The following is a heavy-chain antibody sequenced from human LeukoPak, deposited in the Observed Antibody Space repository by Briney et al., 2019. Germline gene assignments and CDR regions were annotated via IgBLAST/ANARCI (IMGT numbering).Heavy chain of an antibody. J-gene: IGHJ6*03. CDR3: AREDYHQYYMDV. Sequence: SETLSLTCTVSGGSISSGGYYWSWIRQHPGKGLEWIGYIYYSGSTYYNPSLKSRVTISVDTSKNQFSLKLSSVTAADTAVYYCAREDYHQYYMDVWGKGTTVTVSS. V-gene: IGHV4-31*03. CDR2: IYYSGST. CDR1: GGSISSGGYY.